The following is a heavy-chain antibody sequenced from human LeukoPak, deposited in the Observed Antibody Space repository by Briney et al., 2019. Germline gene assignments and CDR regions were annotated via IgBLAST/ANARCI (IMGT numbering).Heavy chain of an antibody. Sequence: PSQTLSLTCAVYGGSFSGYYWSWIRQPPGKGLEWIGEINHSGSTNYNPPLKSRDTISVDTSKNQFSLKLSSVTAADTALYYCARVNSRSWDDAFDIWGQGTMVTVSS. CDR3: ARVNSRSWDDAFDI. CDR1: GGSFSGYY. J-gene: IGHJ3*02. D-gene: IGHD6-13*01. V-gene: IGHV4-34*01. CDR2: INHSGST.